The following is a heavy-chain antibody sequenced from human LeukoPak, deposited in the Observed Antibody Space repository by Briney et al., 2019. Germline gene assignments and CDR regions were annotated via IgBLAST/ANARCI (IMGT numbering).Heavy chain of an antibody. CDR2: IYYNGIT. V-gene: IGHV4-30-4*01. J-gene: IGHJ6*02. CDR1: GGSISRSDHY. D-gene: IGHD6-13*01. Sequence: PSETLSLTCSVSGGSISRSDHYWSWIRQPPGKGLEWIGNIYYNGITYYNPSLKSRVTISVDTSKNQFSLKLSSVTAADTAVYYCARGAAAGDLTPSKKYYYYGMDVWGQGTTVTVSS. CDR3: ARGAAAGDLTPSKKYYYYGMDV.